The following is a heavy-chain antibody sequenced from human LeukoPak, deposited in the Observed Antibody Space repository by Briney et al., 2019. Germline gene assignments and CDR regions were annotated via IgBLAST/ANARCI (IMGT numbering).Heavy chain of an antibody. V-gene: IGHV3-23*01. CDR3: AKVEQWSHLPGY. J-gene: IGHJ4*02. D-gene: IGHD6-19*01. CDR2: ISGSGGST. Sequence: PGGSLRLSCAASGFTFSSYAMSWVRQAPGKGLEWVSAISGSGGSTYYADSVKGRLTISRDNSKNTLYLQMNSLRAEDTAVYYCAKVEQWSHLPGYWGQGTLVTVSS. CDR1: GFTFSSYA.